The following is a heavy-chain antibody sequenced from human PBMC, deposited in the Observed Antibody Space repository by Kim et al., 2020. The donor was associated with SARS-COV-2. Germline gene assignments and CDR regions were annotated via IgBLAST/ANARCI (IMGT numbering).Heavy chain of an antibody. D-gene: IGHD2-2*01. Sequence: GGSLRLSCAASGFTFSSYWMSWVRQAPGKGLEWVANIKQDGSEKYYVDSVKGRFTISRDNAKNSLYLQMNSLRAEDTAVYYCARDSELPIVVVPAAIIDQAYYYYGMDVWGQGTTVTVSS. CDR1: GFTFSSYW. CDR3: ARDSELPIVVVPAAIIDQAYYYYGMDV. CDR2: IKQDGSEK. J-gene: IGHJ6*02. V-gene: IGHV3-7*01.